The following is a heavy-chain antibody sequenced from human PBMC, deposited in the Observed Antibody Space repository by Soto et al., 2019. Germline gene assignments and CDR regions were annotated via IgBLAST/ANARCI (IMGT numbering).Heavy chain of an antibody. CDR3: TRESAASFDY. CDR2: ISGSGDNT. J-gene: IGHJ4*02. V-gene: IGHV3-23*01. Sequence: QAGGSLRLSCAASGFTFSNYAMSWVRQAPERGLEWVSGISGSGDNTYYADSVKGRFTISRDNSKSTLYLQMNSLRAEDTALYYCTRESAASFDYWGQGTLVTVSS. D-gene: IGHD2-15*01. CDR1: GFTFSNYA.